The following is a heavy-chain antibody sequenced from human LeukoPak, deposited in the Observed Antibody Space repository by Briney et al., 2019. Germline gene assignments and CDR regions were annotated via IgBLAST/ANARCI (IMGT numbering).Heavy chain of an antibody. CDR2: IIPIFGTA. J-gene: IGHJ4*02. V-gene: IGHV1-69*13. Sequence: SVKVSCKASGGTFSSYAISWVRQAPGQGLEWMGGIIPIFGTANYAQKFQGRVTITADESTSTAYMELSSLRSEDTAVYYCPRGPRMLNYYYDSSGYRPIYFDYWGQGTLVTVSS. D-gene: IGHD3-22*01. CDR3: PRGPRMLNYYYDSSGYRPIYFDY. CDR1: GGTFSSYA.